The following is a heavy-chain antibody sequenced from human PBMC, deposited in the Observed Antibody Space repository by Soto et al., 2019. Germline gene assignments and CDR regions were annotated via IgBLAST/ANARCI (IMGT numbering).Heavy chain of an antibody. D-gene: IGHD3-22*01. CDR2: INPNSGGT. CDR1: GYTFTGYY. J-gene: IGHJ4*02. Sequence: GASVKVSCKASGYTFTGYYMHWVRQAPGQGLEWMGWINPNSGGTNYAQKFQGWVTMTRDTSISTAYMELNSLRAEDTAVYYCARTDSSAYYVDYWGQGTLVTVSS. CDR3: ARTDSSAYYVDY. V-gene: IGHV1-2*04.